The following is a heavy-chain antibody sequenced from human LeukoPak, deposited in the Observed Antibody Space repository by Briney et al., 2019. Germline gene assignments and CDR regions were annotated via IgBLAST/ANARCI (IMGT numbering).Heavy chain of an antibody. CDR2: INPSAGST. CDR1: GYTFTSYY. V-gene: IGHV1-46*01. J-gene: IGHJ4*02. CDR3: AREPRYYDSRGYFDY. D-gene: IGHD3-22*01. Sequence: GASVKVSCKASGYTFTSYYMHWVRQAPGQGLEWMGIINPSAGSTSYAQKFQGRVTMTRDTSTSTVYMELSSLRSEDTAVYYCAREPRYYDSRGYFDYWGQGTLVTVSS.